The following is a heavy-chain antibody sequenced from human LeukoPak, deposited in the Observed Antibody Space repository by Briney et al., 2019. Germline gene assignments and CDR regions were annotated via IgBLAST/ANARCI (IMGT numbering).Heavy chain of an antibody. CDR1: GYTFTGYY. D-gene: IGHD3-10*01. V-gene: IGHV1-2*02. CDR2: INPNSGDT. CDR3: ARGVTGIYYYYYMDV. J-gene: IGHJ6*03. Sequence: ASEKVSCKASGYTFTGYYIHWVRQAPGQGLEWMGWINPNSGDTNYAQKFQGEVTMTRDTSISTAYMELSRLRSDDTAVYYCARGVTGIYYYYYMDVWGKGTTVTVSS.